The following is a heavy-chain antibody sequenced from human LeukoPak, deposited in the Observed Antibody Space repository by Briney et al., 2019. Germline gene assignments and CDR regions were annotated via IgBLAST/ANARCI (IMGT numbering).Heavy chain of an antibody. CDR2: ISDSGGYT. CDR3: ATLYGGNSG. Sequence: GGSLRLSCAASGFTFNNYAMTWVRQTPGKGLEWVSGISDSGGYTYYADSVKGRFTISRDNSKNTLYLQMNSLRAEDTAVYYCATLYGGNSGWGQGTLVTVSS. D-gene: IGHD4-23*01. J-gene: IGHJ4*02. CDR1: GFTFNNYA. V-gene: IGHV3-23*01.